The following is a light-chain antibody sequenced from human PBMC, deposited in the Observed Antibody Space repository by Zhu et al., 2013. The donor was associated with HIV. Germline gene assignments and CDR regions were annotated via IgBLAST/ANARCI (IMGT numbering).Light chain of an antibody. CDR1: SSNIGNNY. Sequence: QSVLTQPPSVSAAPGQKVTISCSGGSSNIGNNYVSWYQQLPGTAPKLLIYDSNKRPSGIPDRFSGSKSGTSATLDITGLQTGDEADYYCGTWDSSLSAGVFGGGTKVTVL. CDR3: GTWDSSLSAGV. V-gene: IGLV1-51*01. CDR2: DSN. J-gene: IGLJ2*01.